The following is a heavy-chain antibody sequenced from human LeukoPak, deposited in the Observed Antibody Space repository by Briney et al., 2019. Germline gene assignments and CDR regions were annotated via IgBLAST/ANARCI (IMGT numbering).Heavy chain of an antibody. D-gene: IGHD3-10*01. J-gene: IGHJ4*02. CDR3: ARGGSPFY. V-gene: IGHV3-74*01. CDR1: GFSFSSHW. CDR2: INGDGIAI. Sequence: GESLRLSRAGSGFSFSSHWLHWVRQVPGKGLEWVARINGDGIAINYADSVKGRFTISRDNAKNTVYLQMNSLRVEDTAAFYCARGGSPFYWGRGTPVTVSS.